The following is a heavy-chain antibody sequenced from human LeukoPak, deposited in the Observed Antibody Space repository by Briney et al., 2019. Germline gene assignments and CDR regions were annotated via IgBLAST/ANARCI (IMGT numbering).Heavy chain of an antibody. J-gene: IGHJ6*03. CDR1: GGSFSGYY. Sequence: SETLSLTCAVYGGSFSGYYWSWIRQPPGKGLEWIGEINHSGSTNYNPSLKSRVTISVDTSKNQFSLKLSSVTAADTAVYYCARGPRDRVGFGYYYYYMDVWGKGTTVTVSS. V-gene: IGHV4-34*01. CDR3: ARGPRDRVGFGYYYYYMDV. D-gene: IGHD3-16*01. CDR2: INHSGST.